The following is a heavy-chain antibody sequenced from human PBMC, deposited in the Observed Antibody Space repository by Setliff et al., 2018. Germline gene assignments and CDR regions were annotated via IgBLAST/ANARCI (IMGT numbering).Heavy chain of an antibody. D-gene: IGHD3-16*01. J-gene: IGHJ4*02. V-gene: IGHV1-8*02. Sequence: AASVKVSCKASRYTFSTYDIIWVRQATGQGPEWMGCMNPNGGSTGYAQKFQGRVTMTRNTSSSTACTDLNSLTSEDTAVYFCAKQGDLAFDYWGQGTQVTVSS. CDR1: RYTFSTYD. CDR3: AKQGDLAFDY. CDR2: MNPNGGST.